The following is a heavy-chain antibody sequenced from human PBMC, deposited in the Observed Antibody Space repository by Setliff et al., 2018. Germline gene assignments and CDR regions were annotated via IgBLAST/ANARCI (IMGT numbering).Heavy chain of an antibody. CDR1: GFDFTTNW. CDR3: ARVDPPIVDTAMVTSPFDY. V-gene: IGHV3-7*01. CDR2: IKQDGSEK. J-gene: IGHJ4*02. D-gene: IGHD5-18*01. Sequence: GGSLRLSCEVSGFDFTTNWMTWVRQAPGKGLEWVANIKQDGSEKYYLGAVKGRFTISRDNAKNSLYLQMNSLRAEDTAVYCCARVDPPIVDTAMVTSPFDYWGQGTLVTVSS.